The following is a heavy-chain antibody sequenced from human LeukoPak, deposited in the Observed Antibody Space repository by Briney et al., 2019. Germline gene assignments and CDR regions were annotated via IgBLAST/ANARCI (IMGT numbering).Heavy chain of an antibody. Sequence: TTSETLSLTCTVSGGSISSGGYYWSWIRQHPGKGLEWIGYIYYSGSTYYNPSLKSRVTISVDTSKNQFSLKLSSVTAADTAVYYCARATGGGVVVPAAVFDYWGQGTLVTVSS. CDR2: IYYSGST. V-gene: IGHV4-31*03. J-gene: IGHJ4*02. D-gene: IGHD2-2*01. CDR1: GGSISSGGYY. CDR3: ARATGGGVVVPAAVFDY.